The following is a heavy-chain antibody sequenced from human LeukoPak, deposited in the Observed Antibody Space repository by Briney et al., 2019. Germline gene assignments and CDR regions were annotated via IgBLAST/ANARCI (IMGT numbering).Heavy chain of an antibody. CDR1: GFTFSSYA. J-gene: IGHJ6*02. Sequence: PGGSLRLSWAASGFTFSSYAMSWVRQAPGKGLEWVSAISGSGGSTYYADSVKGRFTISRDNSKNTLYLQMNSLRAEDTAVYYCAKAMFVGYCSSTSCYHRDYYYYYGMDVWGQGTTVTVSS. D-gene: IGHD2-2*03. CDR3: AKAMFVGYCSSTSCYHRDYYYYYGMDV. CDR2: ISGSGGST. V-gene: IGHV3-23*01.